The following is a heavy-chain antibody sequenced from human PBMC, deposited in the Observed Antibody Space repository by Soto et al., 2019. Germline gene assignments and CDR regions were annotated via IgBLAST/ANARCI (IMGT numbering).Heavy chain of an antibody. V-gene: IGHV4-59*11. D-gene: IGHD7-27*01. CDR2: IYYTGST. Sequence: SETLSLTCTVSGGSLNNHYWSWIRQPPGKGLEWIGYIYYTGSTNYNPSLKSRVTISVDTSKNQFSLNLTSLTAADTAIYYCARSNWYSEYWGQGTLVTV. CDR3: ARSNWYSEY. CDR1: GGSLNNHY. J-gene: IGHJ4*02.